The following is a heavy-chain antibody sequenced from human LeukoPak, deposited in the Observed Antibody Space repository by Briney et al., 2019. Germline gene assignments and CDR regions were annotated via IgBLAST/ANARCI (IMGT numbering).Heavy chain of an antibody. J-gene: IGHJ4*02. D-gene: IGHD2-2*01. CDR3: ARSRVPAAMVDY. V-gene: IGHV4-39*07. CDR1: GGSISSSSYY. Sequence: MASETLSLTCTVSGGSISSSSYYWGWIRQPPGKGLEWIESIYYSGSTYYNPSLKSRVTISVDTSKNQFSLKLSSVTAADTAVYYCARSRVPAAMVDYWGQGTLDTVSS. CDR2: IYYSGST.